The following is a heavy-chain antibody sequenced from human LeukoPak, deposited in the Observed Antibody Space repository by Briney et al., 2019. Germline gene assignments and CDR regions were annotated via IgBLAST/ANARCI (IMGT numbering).Heavy chain of an antibody. CDR1: GYSISSGYY. J-gene: IGHJ4*02. D-gene: IGHD3-10*01. CDR2: IYHSGST. CDR3: ARVPLFQLLWFGELTYYFDY. V-gene: IGHV4-38-2*02. Sequence: SETLSLTCTVSGYSISSGYYWGWIRQPPGKGLEWIGSIYHSGSTYYNPSLKSRVTISVDTSKNQFSLKLSSVTAADTAVYYCARVPLFQLLWFGELTYYFDYWGQGTLVTVSS.